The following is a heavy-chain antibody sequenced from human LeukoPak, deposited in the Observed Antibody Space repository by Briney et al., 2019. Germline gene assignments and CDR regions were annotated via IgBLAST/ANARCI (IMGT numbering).Heavy chain of an antibody. J-gene: IGHJ3*02. D-gene: IGHD2-15*01. CDR2: ISYSGST. V-gene: IGHV4-59*12. Sequence: SETLSLTCTVSGGSIRSYYWSWIRQPPGKGLEWIGYISYSGSTNYNPSLKSRVTISADTSKNQFSLKLSSVTAADTAVYYCARGGYCGGGNCYFSDAFDIWGQGTMVTVSS. CDR1: GGSIRSYY. CDR3: ARGGYCGGGNCYFSDAFDI.